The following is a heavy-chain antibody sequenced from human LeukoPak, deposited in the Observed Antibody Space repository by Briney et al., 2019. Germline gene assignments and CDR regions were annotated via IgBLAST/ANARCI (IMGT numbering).Heavy chain of an antibody. D-gene: IGHD6-13*01. CDR3: ARLPLHFSIAAAGGYYYYGMDV. CDR1: GGSISSYY. V-gene: IGHV4-59*08. J-gene: IGHJ6*02. CDR2: IYYSGST. Sequence: PSETLSLTCTVSGGSISSYYWSWIRQPPGKGLEWIGYIYYSGSTNYNPSLKSRVTISVDTFKNQFSLKLSSVTAADTAVYYCARLPLHFSIAAAGGYYYYGMDVWGQGTTVTVSS.